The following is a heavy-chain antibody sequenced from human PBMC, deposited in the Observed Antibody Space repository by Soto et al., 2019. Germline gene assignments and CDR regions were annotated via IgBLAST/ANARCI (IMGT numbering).Heavy chain of an antibody. CDR3: ARENRDDNSGWYSSSDWFDP. D-gene: IGHD6-19*01. J-gene: IGHJ5*02. V-gene: IGHV1-69*01. CDR1: GDTSVSFS. CDR2: IIPMFGTG. Sequence: QVQLVQSGAEVKKPGSSVRVSCKASGDTSVSFSISWVRQAPGQGLEWMGGIIPMFGTGNYAQKFQGRLTITADESTGTSYMDLKSLRSEDTAVYFCARENRDDNSGWYSSSDWFDPWGQGTLVTVSS.